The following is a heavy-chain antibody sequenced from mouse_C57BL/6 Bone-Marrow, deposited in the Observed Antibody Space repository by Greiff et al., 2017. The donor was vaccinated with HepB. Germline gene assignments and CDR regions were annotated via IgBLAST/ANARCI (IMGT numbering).Heavy chain of an antibody. D-gene: IGHD1-1*01. V-gene: IGHV1-72*01. CDR2: IDPNSGGT. J-gene: IGHJ4*01. CDR3: ARPEYDEKWFGSSYDDAMDY. CDR1: GYTFTSYW. Sequence: QVQLQQPGAELVKPGASVKLSCKASGYTFTSYWMHWVKQRPGRGLEWIGRIDPNSGGTKYNEKFKSKATLTVDKPSSTAYMQLSSLTSEDSAVYYCARPEYDEKWFGSSYDDAMDYWGQGTSVTVSS.